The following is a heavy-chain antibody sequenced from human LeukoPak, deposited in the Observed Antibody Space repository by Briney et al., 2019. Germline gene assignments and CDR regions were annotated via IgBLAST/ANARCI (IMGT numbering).Heavy chain of an antibody. V-gene: IGHV3-15*01. D-gene: IGHD6-6*01. J-gene: IGHJ4*02. Sequence: GESLRLSCAASGFTFSNAWMSWVRQAPGKGLEWVGRIKSKTDGGTTDYAAPVKGRFTISRDDSKNTLYLQMNSLKTEDTAVYYCTTGTEYSSSSGDYWGQGTLVTVSS. CDR1: GFTFSNAW. CDR3: TTGTEYSSSSGDY. CDR2: IKSKTDGGTT.